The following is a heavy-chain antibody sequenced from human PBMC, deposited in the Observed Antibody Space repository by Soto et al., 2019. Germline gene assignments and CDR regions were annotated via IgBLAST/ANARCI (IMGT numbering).Heavy chain of an antibody. CDR1: GFSFSTFA. J-gene: IGHJ4*02. V-gene: IGHV3-23*01. CDR3: ARDQLRPGILYSLGVLLPEYGL. D-gene: IGHD3-22*01. Sequence: PGGSLRLSCAASGFSFSTFAMTWFRQAPGKGLEWVAAISVSGNNAYYADSVKGRFTISRDNSQNSVFLQMSSLRADDTAVYYCARDQLRPGILYSLGVLLPEYGLWGQGTLVTVSS. CDR2: ISVSGNNA.